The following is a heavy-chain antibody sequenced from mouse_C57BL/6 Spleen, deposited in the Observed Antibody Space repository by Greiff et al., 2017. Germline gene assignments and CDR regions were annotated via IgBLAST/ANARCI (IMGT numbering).Heavy chain of an antibody. CDR3: ASYGYDGSMDY. J-gene: IGHJ4*01. D-gene: IGHD2-2*01. V-gene: IGHV1-26*01. CDR2: INPNNGGT. Sequence: EVMLQQSGPELVKPGASVKISCKASGYTFTDYYMNWVKQSHGKSLEWIGDINPNNGGTSYNQKFKGKATLTVDKSSSTAYMELRSLTSEDSAVYYCASYGYDGSMDYWGQGTSVTVSS. CDR1: GYTFTDYY.